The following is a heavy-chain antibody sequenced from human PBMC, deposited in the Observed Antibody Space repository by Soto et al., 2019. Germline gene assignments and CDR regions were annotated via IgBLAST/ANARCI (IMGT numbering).Heavy chain of an antibody. V-gene: IGHV3-7*01. CDR1: GFTFSSYW. D-gene: IGHD3-10*01. J-gene: IGHJ4*02. Sequence: ESGGGLVQPGGSLRLSCAASGFTFSSYWMSWVRQAPGKGLEWVANIKEDGSEKNYVDSVKGQFTISRDNAKNSLYLQMNSLRAEDTAVYYCARERYYYGSGDYWGQGTLVTVPS. CDR3: ARERYYYGSGDY. CDR2: IKEDGSEK.